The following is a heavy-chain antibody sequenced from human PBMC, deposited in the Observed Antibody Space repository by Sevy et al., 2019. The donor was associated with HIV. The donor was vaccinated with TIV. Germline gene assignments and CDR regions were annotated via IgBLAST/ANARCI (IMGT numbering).Heavy chain of an antibody. CDR2: IYYSGST. V-gene: IGHV4-31*03. CDR1: GGSISSGGYY. D-gene: IGHD3-3*01. CDR3: ARAPFAFEVAKDSRSSAFDY. Sequence: SETLSLTCTVSGGSISSGGYYWSWIRQHPGKGLEWIGYIYYSGSTYYNPSLKSRVTISVDTSKNQFSLKLSSVTAADTAVYYCARAPFAFEVAKDSRSSAFDYWGQGTLVTVSS. J-gene: IGHJ4*02.